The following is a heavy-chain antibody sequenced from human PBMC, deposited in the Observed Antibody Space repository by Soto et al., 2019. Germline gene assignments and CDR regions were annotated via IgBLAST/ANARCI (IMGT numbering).Heavy chain of an antibody. Sequence: GSLRLSCAASGFTFSTYAMTWVRQAPGRGLEWVSTILHDETPFYTDSVKGRFTISRDNVRGTLYLQMNGLRVEDAALYYCAKDLFPTSGQRFFFESWGQGSLVTVSS. J-gene: IGHJ4*02. CDR2: ILHDETP. CDR3: AKDLFPTSGQRFFFES. CDR1: GFTFSTYA. V-gene: IGHV3-23*01. D-gene: IGHD2-21*01.